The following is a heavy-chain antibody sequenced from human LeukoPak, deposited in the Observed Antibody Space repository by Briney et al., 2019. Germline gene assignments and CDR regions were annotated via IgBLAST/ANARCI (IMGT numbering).Heavy chain of an antibody. Sequence: GGSLRLSCAASGFTFSSYSMTWVRQAPGKGLEWVSSISSSSSYIYYADSVKGRFTISRDNAKNSLYLQMNSLRAEDTAVYYCARVDAIDYSDYEANWFDHWGQGTLVTVSS. CDR2: ISSSSSYI. V-gene: IGHV3-21*01. CDR1: GFTFSSYS. J-gene: IGHJ5*02. CDR3: ARVDAIDYSDYEANWFDH. D-gene: IGHD4-11*01.